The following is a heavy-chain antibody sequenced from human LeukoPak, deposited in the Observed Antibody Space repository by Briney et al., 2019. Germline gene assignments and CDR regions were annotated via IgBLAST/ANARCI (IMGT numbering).Heavy chain of an antibody. CDR2: IYSGGNA. V-gene: IGHV3-21*01. J-gene: IGHJ4*02. Sequence: GGSQRHTCAASGFTFSRYGMHWVRQAPWKGLEWVSIIYSGGNAYYADSVKGRFTISRNNAKNSLYLQMNSLRAEDTAVYYCARALGYLGRDGSRFDYWGQGTLVTVSS. D-gene: IGHD5-24*01. CDR3: ARALGYLGRDGSRFDY. CDR1: GFTFSRYG.